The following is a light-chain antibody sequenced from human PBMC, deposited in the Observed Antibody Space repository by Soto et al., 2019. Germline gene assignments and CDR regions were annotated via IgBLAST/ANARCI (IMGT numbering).Light chain of an antibody. J-gene: IGKJ1*01. CDR3: QQRYSTPT. Sequence: DIQMRQSPSSLSASVGDRITITCRASQSISRYLNWNQHKPAKAPKLLITAASGLQKGVPSLFDDSGSRADFTLTISSLPPEDLATYYCQQRYSTPTFSQGTKVDI. CDR2: AAS. CDR1: QSISRY. V-gene: IGKV1-39*01.